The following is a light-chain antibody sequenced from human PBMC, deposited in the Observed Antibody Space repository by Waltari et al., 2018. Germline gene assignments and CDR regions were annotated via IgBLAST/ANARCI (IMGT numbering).Light chain of an antibody. CDR3: QQYSSSPLT. Sequence: DIQMTQSPSTLSASVGDRVTMTCRARPSISRGLAWYQQKPGKAPKLLIYEASSSESGVPSRFSGSGSATEFTLTISSLQPDDFATYHCQQYSSSPLTFGGGTKV. V-gene: IGKV1-5*03. CDR2: EAS. CDR1: PSISRG. J-gene: IGKJ4*01.